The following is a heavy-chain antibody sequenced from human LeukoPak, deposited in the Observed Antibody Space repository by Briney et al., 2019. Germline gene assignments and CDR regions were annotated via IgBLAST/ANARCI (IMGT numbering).Heavy chain of an antibody. CDR1: GFTFSSYA. CDR2: ISGSGGST. V-gene: IGHV3-23*01. D-gene: IGHD3-10*01. CDR3: AKGGGMVRSSRFDY. J-gene: IGHJ4*02. Sequence: PGGSLRLSCAASGFTFSSYAMSWVRQAPGKGLEWVSAISGSGGSTYYADSVKGRFTISRDNSKNSLYLQMNSLRTEDTALYYCAKGGGMVRSSRFDYWGQGTLVTVSS.